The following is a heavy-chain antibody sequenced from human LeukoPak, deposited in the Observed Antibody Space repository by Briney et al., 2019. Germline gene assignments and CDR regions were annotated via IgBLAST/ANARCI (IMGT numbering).Heavy chain of an antibody. D-gene: IGHD6-13*01. CDR3: AGASVWAATRAAAGNDY. J-gene: IGHJ4*02. CDR1: GGSISPHY. V-gene: IGHV4-59*11. Sequence: SETLSLTCTVSGGSISPHYWSWIRQVPGKGLEWIGYIYYKGSTNYNPSLKSRVTISVDTSKNQFSLRLSSVTTVDTAVYYCAGASVWAATRAAAGNDYWGQGTLVTVSS. CDR2: IYYKGST.